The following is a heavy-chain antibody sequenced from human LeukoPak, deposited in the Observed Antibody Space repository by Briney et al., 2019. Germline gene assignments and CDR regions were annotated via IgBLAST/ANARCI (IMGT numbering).Heavy chain of an antibody. J-gene: IGHJ4*02. Sequence: SETLSLTCTVSGGSISSYYWSWIRQPPGKGLEWIGYINYSGRTNYNPSLKSRVTMSTDTSKNQFSLKLRSVTAADTAVYYCAREYGDLDYWGQGTLVTVSS. V-gene: IGHV4-59*12. D-gene: IGHD4-17*01. CDR1: GGSISSYY. CDR3: AREYGDLDY. CDR2: INYSGRT.